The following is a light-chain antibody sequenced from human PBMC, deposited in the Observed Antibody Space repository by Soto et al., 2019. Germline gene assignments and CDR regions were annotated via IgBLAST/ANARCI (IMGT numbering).Light chain of an antibody. CDR1: SSDVGGYNY. CDR3: SSYTSSSTVV. V-gene: IGLV2-14*01. J-gene: IGLJ2*01. Sequence: QSALTQPASVSGSPGQSITISCTGTSSDVGGYNYVSWYQQHPGKAPKLMIYDVSNRPSGVSNRFSGSKSGTTASLTISGLQAEDEADYYCSSYTSSSTVVFAGGTKLTVL. CDR2: DVS.